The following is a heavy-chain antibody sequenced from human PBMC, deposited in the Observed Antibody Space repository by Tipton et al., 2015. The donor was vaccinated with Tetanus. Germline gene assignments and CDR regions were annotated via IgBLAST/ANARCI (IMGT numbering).Heavy chain of an antibody. V-gene: IGHV3-30-3*01. D-gene: IGHD6-19*01. Sequence: RSLRLSCAASGFTFSDYAMNWVRQAPGKGLEWVAIISYDGGTKYYAESVTGRFTISRDNSKNTVYLEMNSLRPQDTGVYYCASIALAGRLLGVLDPWGQGALVAVSS. CDR1: GFTFSDYA. CDR2: ISYDGGTK. J-gene: IGHJ5*02. CDR3: ASIALAGRLLGVLDP.